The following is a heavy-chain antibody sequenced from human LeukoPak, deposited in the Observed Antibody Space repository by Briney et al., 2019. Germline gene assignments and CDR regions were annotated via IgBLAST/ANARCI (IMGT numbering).Heavy chain of an antibody. V-gene: IGHV1-69*06. CDR1: GGTFSSYA. CDR2: IIPIFGTA. J-gene: IGHJ3*02. D-gene: IGHD1-26*01. Sequence: GASVKVSCKASGGTFSSYAISWVRQAPGQGLEWMGGIIPIFGTANYAQKFQGRVTITADKSTSTAYMELSSLRSEDTAVYYCARVNIVGATNAGAFDIWGQGTMVTVSS. CDR3: ARVNIVGATNAGAFDI.